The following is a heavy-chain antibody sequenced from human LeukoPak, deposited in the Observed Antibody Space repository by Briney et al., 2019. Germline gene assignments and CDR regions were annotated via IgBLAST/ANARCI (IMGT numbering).Heavy chain of an antibody. CDR2: IKSKTNGGTT. CDR3: VRELPGSFDY. V-gene: IGHV3-15*07. J-gene: IGHJ4*02. Sequence: GGSLRLSCAVSGFPFSDAWMNWVRQVPGRGLEWVGLIKSKTNGGTTDYTTPVKGRFTISRDDSKNTLYLQMNSLKIEDTAVYYCVRELPGSFDYWGQGTLVTVSS. CDR1: GFPFSDAW. D-gene: IGHD3-10*01.